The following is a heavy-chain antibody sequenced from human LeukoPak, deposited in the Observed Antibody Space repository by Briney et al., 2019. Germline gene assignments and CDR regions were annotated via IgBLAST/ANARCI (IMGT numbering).Heavy chain of an antibody. D-gene: IGHD3-22*01. CDR2: VNHSGST. Sequence: SETLSLTCAVYGGVYGGSFTTYNRNSPRQPPGRGLEGIGEVNHSGSTNNNPSLKRRVTISVDTSKNQFFLKLSSGTAADTAVYYCAGSSGNRFGNYCWDQGALVTASS. J-gene: IGHJ4*02. CDR1: GGSFTTYN. V-gene: IGHV4-34*01. CDR3: AGSSGNRFGNYC.